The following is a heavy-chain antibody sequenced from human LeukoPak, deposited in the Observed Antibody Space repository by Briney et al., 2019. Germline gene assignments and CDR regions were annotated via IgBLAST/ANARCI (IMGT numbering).Heavy chain of an antibody. J-gene: IGHJ4*02. V-gene: IGHV3-15*01. CDR1: GFTFSNAW. CDR3: TTLDYSATYYAFDY. CDR2: IKSKTDGATT. D-gene: IGHD1-26*01. Sequence: PGGSLRLSCAASGFTFSNAWMSWVRQAPGQGLEWVGRIKSKTDGATTDYIASVRGRFIISRDDSKNTLYLEMKSLKVEDTAVYYCTTLDYSATYYAFDYWGQGTLVSVS.